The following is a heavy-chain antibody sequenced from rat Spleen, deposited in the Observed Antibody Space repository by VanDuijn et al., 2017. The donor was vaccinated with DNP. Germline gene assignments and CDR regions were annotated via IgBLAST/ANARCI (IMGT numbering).Heavy chain of an antibody. CDR1: GFTFSDYF. J-gene: IGHJ2*01. CDR2: ISLDGGRT. CDR3: ASWGLRAYYFDS. Sequence: EVQLVESGGDLVQPGRSLKLSCTASGFTFSDYFMAWVRQAPTKGLEGVAYISLDGGRTYYGDSVKGRFTISRDNTKNTLYLQMNGLRSEETATYYCASWGLRAYYFDSWGQGVMVTVSS. V-gene: IGHV5-22*01. D-gene: IGHD4-1*01.